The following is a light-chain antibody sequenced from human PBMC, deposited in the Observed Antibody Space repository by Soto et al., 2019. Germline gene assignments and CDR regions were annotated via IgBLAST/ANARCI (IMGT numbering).Light chain of an antibody. V-gene: IGLV1-44*01. CDR1: SSNIGSNT. CDR3: AAWDASLNSYV. J-gene: IGLJ1*01. CDR2: SNN. Sequence: QSVLTQPPSASWTPGQRVTISCSGSSSNIGSNTVNWYHHLPGTAPKLLLNSNNNRSSGVPARFSGSKSGTAASLAIIGLQSEDEADYFWAAWDASLNSYVFGIGTKVTVL.